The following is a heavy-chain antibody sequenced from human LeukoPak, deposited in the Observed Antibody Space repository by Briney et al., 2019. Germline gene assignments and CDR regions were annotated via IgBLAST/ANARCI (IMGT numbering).Heavy chain of an antibody. CDR2: INHSGST. V-gene: IGHV4-34*01. J-gene: IGHJ4*02. CDR1: GGSFSGYY. Sequence: SETLSLTCAVYGGSFSGYYWSWIRQPPGKGLEWIGEINHSGSTNYNPSLKSRVTISVDTSKNQFSLKLSSVTAADTAVYYCARGRYYDSSGYYYVERYFDYWGQGTLVTVSS. CDR3: ARGRYYDSSGYYYVERYFDY. D-gene: IGHD3-22*01.